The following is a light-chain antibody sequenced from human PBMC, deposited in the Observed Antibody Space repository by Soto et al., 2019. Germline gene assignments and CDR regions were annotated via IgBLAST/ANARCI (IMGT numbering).Light chain of an antibody. CDR2: AAS. V-gene: IGKV1-39*01. J-gene: IGKJ2*01. CDR1: QSISWY. Sequence: DIQMTQSPSSLSASVGDRVTITCRASQSISWYLNWYQQKPGKAPKLLIYAASSLQSGAPSRFSGSGSGTDFTLTISSLQPEDFATYYCQQSYSTPQNTFGQGTKLEIK. CDR3: QQSYSTPQNT.